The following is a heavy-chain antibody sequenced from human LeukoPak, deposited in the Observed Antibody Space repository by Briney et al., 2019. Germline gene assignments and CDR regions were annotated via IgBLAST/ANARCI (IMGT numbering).Heavy chain of an antibody. V-gene: IGHV1-24*01. D-gene: IGHD3-10*01. CDR2: FDPEDGET. Sequence: VSVKVSCKVSGYTLTELSMHWVRQAPGKGLEWMGGFDPEDGETIYAQKFQGRVTMTEDTSTDTAYMELSSLRSEDTAVYYCAIGGITMVRGVIITNWFDPWGQGTLVTVSS. J-gene: IGHJ5*02. CDR1: GYTLTELS. CDR3: AIGGITMVRGVIITNWFDP.